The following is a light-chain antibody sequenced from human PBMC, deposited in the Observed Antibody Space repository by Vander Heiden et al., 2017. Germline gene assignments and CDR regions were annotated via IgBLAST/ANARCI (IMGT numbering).Light chain of an antibody. V-gene: IGKV1-33*01. Sequence: DIQMTQSPSSLSASVGDRVTITCQPRQAASNYLNWYQQKPAKAPKLLLYDASNLQTGVPSRFSGSGSWTDFSFTIISLQHEDIATDYCQQYDNPALTFGGGTKVEIK. J-gene: IGKJ4*01. CDR1: QAASNY. CDR2: DAS. CDR3: QQYDNPALT.